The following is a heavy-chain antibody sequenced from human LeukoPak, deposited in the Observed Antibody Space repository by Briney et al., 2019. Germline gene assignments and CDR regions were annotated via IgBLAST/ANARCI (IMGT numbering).Heavy chain of an antibody. D-gene: IGHD1-26*01. J-gene: IGHJ4*02. CDR1: GGSISSGGYS. CDR2: IYHSGST. Sequence: PSQTLSLTCAVSGGSISSGGYSWSWIRQPPGKGLEWIVYIYHSGSTYYNPSLKSRVTISVDRSKNQFSLKLSSVTAADTAVYYCASLVGAFTFDYWGQGTLVTVSS. CDR3: ASLVGAFTFDY. V-gene: IGHV4-30-2*01.